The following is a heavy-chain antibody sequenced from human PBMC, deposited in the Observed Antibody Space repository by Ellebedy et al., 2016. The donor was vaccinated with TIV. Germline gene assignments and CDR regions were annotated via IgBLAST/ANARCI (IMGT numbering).Heavy chain of an antibody. CDR2: ISSNGGST. CDR3: VHGSYDAFDY. Sequence: GESLKISCSASGFTFSSYAMHWVRQAPGKGLDYVSAISSNGGSTYYADSVKGRFTISRDNSKNTLYLQMSSLRAEDTAVYYCVHGSYDAFDYWGQGTLVTVSS. V-gene: IGHV3-64D*09. CDR1: GFTFSSYA. D-gene: IGHD1-26*01. J-gene: IGHJ4*02.